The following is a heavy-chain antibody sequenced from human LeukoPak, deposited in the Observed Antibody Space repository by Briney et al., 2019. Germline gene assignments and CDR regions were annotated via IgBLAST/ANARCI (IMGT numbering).Heavy chain of an antibody. J-gene: IGHJ4*02. CDR2: IWYDGSNK. CDR1: GFTFSSYG. D-gene: IGHD3-22*01. V-gene: IGHV3-33*01. Sequence: PGRSLRLSCAASGFTFSSYGMHWVRHAPGKGLERVAVIWYDGSNKYYADSVKGRFTISRDNSKNTLYLQMNSLRAEDTAVYYCARDRFDSSGYGTFDYWGQGTLVTVSS. CDR3: ARDRFDSSGYGTFDY.